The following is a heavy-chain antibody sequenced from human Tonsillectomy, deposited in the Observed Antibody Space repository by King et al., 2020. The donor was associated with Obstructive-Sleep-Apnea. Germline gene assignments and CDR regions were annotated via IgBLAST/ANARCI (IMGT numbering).Heavy chain of an antibody. CDR2: IYYSGST. CDR1: GGSISSGGYY. CDR3: ARGVITMVRGVIITGYFDY. D-gene: IGHD3-10*01. J-gene: IGHJ4*02. Sequence: QLQESGPGLVKPSQILSLTCTVSGGSISSGGYYWSWIRQHPGKGLEWIGYIYYSGSTYYNPSLKSRVTISVDTSKNQFSLKLSSVTAADTAVYYCARGVITMVRGVIITGYFDYWGQGTLVTVSS. V-gene: IGHV4-31*03.